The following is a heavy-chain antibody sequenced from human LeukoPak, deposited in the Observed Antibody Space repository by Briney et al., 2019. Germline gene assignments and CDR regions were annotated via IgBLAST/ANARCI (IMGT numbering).Heavy chain of an antibody. J-gene: IGHJ4*02. CDR3: ARRPYGGNFDY. Sequence: SETLSLTCTVSGGSISSYYWSWIRQPPGKGLEWIAYIYYSGSTNYNPSLKSQVTISVDTSKNQFSLELSSVTAADTAVYHCARRPYGGNFDYWGQGTLVSVSS. V-gene: IGHV4-59*08. CDR2: IYYSGST. CDR1: GGSISSYY. D-gene: IGHD3-16*01.